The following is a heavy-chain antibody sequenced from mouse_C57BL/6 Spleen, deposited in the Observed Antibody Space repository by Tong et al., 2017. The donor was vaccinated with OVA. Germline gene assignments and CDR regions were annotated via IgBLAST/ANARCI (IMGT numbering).Heavy chain of an antibody. CDR3: ARRANWGYYLDY. J-gene: IGHJ2*01. CDR2: INPNNGGT. V-gene: IGHV1-18*01. CDR1: GYTFTDYN. Sequence: EVQLQESGPELVKPGASVKIPCKASGYTFTDYNMDWVKQSHGKSLEWIGDINPNNGGTIYNQKFKGKATLTVDKSSSTAYMELRSLTSEDTAVYYCARRANWGYYLDYWGQGTTLTVSS. D-gene: IGHD4-1*01.